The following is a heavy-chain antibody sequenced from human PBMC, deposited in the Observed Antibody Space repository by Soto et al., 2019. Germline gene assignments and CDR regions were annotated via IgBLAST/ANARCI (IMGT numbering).Heavy chain of an antibody. CDR3: AKDLEPFTFGGVIGAFDI. CDR2: ISGSGGST. CDR1: GFTFSSYA. J-gene: IGHJ3*02. D-gene: IGHD3-16*01. V-gene: IGHV3-23*01. Sequence: GGSLRLSCAASGFTFSSYAMSWVRQAPGKGLEWVSAISGSGGSTYYADSVKGRFTISRDNSKNMLYLQMNSLRAEDTAVYYCAKDLEPFTFGGVIGAFDIWGQGTMVTVSS.